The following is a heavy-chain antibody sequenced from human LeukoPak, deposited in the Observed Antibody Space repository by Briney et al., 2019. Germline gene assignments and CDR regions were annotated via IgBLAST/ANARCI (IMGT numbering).Heavy chain of an antibody. CDR1: GDSINNYF. CDR2: IYSSGTA. CDR3: ARDRYYYDSTGYYFDY. D-gene: IGHD3-22*01. V-gene: IGHV4-4*07. Sequence: SETLSLTCTVSGDSINNYFWTWIRQPAGKGLEWIGRIYSSGTANYNPSLKSRVTMSEDTSKNQFSLKLSSVAAADTAVYYCARDRYYYDSTGYYFDYWGQGTLVTVSS. J-gene: IGHJ4*02.